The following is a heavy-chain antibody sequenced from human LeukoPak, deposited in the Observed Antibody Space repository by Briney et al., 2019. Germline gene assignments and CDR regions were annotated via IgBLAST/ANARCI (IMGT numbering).Heavy chain of an antibody. D-gene: IGHD3-22*01. CDR3: AKYYDSSGYYDY. V-gene: IGHV4-4*02. Sequence: SETPSLTCAVSGGSISSSNWWSWVRQPPGKGLEWIGEIYHSGSTNYNPSLKSRVTISVDKSKNQFSLKLSSVTAADTAVYYCAKYYDSSGYYDYWGQGTLVTVSS. CDR1: GGSISSSNW. J-gene: IGHJ4*02. CDR2: IYHSGST.